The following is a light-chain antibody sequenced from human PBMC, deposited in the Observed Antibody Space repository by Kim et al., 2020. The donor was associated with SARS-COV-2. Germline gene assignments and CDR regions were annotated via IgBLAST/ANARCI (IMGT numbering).Light chain of an antibody. J-gene: IGKJ1*01. V-gene: IGKV3-11*01. CDR3: QQRNIWPRT. Sequence: LSPGDRATLSCRASQSVSSHVAWYQHKFGQAPRLLIYDASNRATGIPARFSGSGSGTDFTLTISSLEPEDFAVYYCQQRNIWPRTFGQGTKVDIK. CDR2: DAS. CDR1: QSVSSH.